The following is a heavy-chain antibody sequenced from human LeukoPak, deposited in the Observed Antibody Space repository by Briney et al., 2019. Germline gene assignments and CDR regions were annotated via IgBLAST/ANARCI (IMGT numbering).Heavy chain of an antibody. CDR2: ISYDGSNK. V-gene: IGHV3-30*18. Sequence: GRSLRLSCAASGFTFSSYGMHWVRQAPGKGLEWVAVISYDGSNKYYADSVKGRFTISGDNSKNTLYLQMNSLRAEDTAVYYCAKGRGYGTTVVTPADYFDYWGQGTLVTVSS. CDR3: AKGRGYGTTVVTPADYFDY. J-gene: IGHJ4*02. D-gene: IGHD4-23*01. CDR1: GFTFSSYG.